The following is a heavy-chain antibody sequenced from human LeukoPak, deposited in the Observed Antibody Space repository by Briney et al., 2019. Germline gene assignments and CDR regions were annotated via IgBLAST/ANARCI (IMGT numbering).Heavy chain of an antibody. J-gene: IGHJ4*02. CDR3: ARDPGFGDAPAHYFDY. V-gene: IGHV4-61*01. CDR1: GGSISSGSYY. Sequence: PSETPSLTCTVSGGSISSGSYYWSWIRRPPGKGLEWIAYIYYSGSTNSNPSLKSRVTISVDASKNQFSLRLSSVTAADTAVYYCARDPGFGDAPAHYFDYWGQGALVTVSS. CDR2: IYYSGST. D-gene: IGHD3-10*01.